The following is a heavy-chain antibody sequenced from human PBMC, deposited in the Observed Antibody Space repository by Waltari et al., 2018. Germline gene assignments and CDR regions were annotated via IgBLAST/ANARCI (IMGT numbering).Heavy chain of an antibody. V-gene: IGHV4-61*09. CDR2: IYTSGST. D-gene: IGHD3-16*01. Sequence: QVQLQESGPGLVKPSQTLSLTCTVSGGSISSGSYYWSWIRQPAGKGLEWIGYIYTSGSTNYNPSLKSRVTISVDTSKNQFSLKLSSVTAADTAVYYCARIGLSYAFDIWGQGTMVTASS. J-gene: IGHJ3*02. CDR1: GGSISSGSYY. CDR3: ARIGLSYAFDI.